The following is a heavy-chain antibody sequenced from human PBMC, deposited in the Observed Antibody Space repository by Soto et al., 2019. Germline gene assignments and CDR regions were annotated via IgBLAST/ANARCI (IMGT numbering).Heavy chain of an antibody. CDR2: IYWHDDK. D-gene: IGHD6-13*01. V-gene: IGHV2-5*01. J-gene: IGHJ4*02. CDR3: AHRGGAAVGLYYFDY. CDR1: GFSLSTTGVG. Sequence: QITLKESGPTLVKPTQTLTLTCTFSGFSLSTTGVGVGWIRQPPGEALEWLALIYWHDDKRYSPSLESRLTITKDTFKNQVVLTMTNMDPVDTATYYCAHRGGAAVGLYYFDYWGQGTLVTVSS.